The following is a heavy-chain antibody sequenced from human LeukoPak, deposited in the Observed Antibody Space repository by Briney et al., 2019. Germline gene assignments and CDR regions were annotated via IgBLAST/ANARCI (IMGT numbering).Heavy chain of an antibody. CDR1: GGSFSGYY. CDR3: ARGLRYCSSTSCSTTVTHFDY. V-gene: IGHV4-34*01. J-gene: IGHJ4*02. CDR2: INHSGST. D-gene: IGHD2-2*01. Sequence: SETLSLTCAVYGGSFSGYYWSWIRQPPGKGLEWIGEINHSGSTNYNPSLKSRVTISVDTSKNQFSLKLSSVTAADTAVYYCARGLRYCSSTSCSTTVTHFDYWGQGTLVTVSS.